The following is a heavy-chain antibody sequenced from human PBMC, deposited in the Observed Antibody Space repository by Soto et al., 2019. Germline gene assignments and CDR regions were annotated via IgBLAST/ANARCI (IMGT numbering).Heavy chain of an antibody. CDR3: VKDNVGVYCSGGSCYFDY. CDR2: ISWDSGVI. CDR1: GFSLDHYA. Sequence: EVHLVESGGGLAQPGRSLRLSCVASGFSLDHYAMHWVRQAPGKGLEWVSGISWDSGVIDYADSVRGRFTISRDNAKNSMYLPMTSLRAEDTALYYCVKDNVGVYCSGGSCYFDYWGQGSLVTVSS. V-gene: IGHV3-9*01. D-gene: IGHD2-15*01. J-gene: IGHJ4*02.